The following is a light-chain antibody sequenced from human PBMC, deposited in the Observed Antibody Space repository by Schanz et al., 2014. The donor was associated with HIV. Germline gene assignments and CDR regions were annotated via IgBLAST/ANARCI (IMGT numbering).Light chain of an antibody. V-gene: IGKV3-20*01. J-gene: IGKJ1*01. Sequence: EIVLTQSPGTLSLSPGERATLSCRASQSVTSRYLAWYKQKHGQAPRLLIYGASTRVTGIPARFSGSGSGTEFTLTISSLQPDDSASYYCQQYDSYPGTFGQGTQVEIK. CDR1: QSVTSRY. CDR3: QQYDSYPGT. CDR2: GAS.